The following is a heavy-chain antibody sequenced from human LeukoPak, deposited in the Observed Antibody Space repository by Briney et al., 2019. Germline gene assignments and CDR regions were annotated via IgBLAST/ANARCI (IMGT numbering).Heavy chain of an antibody. Sequence: GGSLRLSCAASGFTFSGYAMSWVRQAPGKGLEWVSAISGSGGSTYYADSVKGRFTISRDNSKNTLYVQMNSLRAEDTAVYYCAKGDGYNYVPDDYWGQGTLVTVSS. CDR1: GFTFSGYA. CDR2: ISGSGGST. V-gene: IGHV3-23*01. D-gene: IGHD5-24*01. J-gene: IGHJ4*02. CDR3: AKGDGYNYVPDDY.